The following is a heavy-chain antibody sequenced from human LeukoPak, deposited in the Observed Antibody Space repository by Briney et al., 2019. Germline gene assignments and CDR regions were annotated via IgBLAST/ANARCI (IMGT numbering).Heavy chain of an antibody. CDR2: INSDGSNT. V-gene: IGHV3-74*01. J-gene: IGHJ4*02. D-gene: IGHD6-19*01. Sequence: GGSLRLSCAASGLTLSSSWMYWVRQAPGKGLVWVSDINSDGSNTRYADSVRGRFTISRDNAKEMVHLQMNSLRAEDTAVYYCARAVSGWQAIDYWGQGTLVTVSS. CDR3: ARAVSGWQAIDY. CDR1: GLTLSSSW.